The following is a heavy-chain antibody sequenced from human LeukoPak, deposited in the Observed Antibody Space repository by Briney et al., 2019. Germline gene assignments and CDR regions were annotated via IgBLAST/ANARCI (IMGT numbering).Heavy chain of an antibody. CDR3: ARVQGLGQLVQGFGY. Sequence: ASVKVSCKASGYTFTSYAMNWVRQAPGQGLEWMGLINPSGGSTSYAQKFQGRVTMTRDTSTSTVYMELSSLSSDDTAVYYCARVQGLGQLVQGFGYWGQGTLVTVSS. J-gene: IGHJ4*02. D-gene: IGHD6-13*01. V-gene: IGHV1-46*01. CDR1: GYTFTSYA. CDR2: INPSGGST.